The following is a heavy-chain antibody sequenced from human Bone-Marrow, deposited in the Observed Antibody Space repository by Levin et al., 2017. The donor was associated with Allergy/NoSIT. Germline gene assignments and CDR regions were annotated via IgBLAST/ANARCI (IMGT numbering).Heavy chain of an antibody. D-gene: IGHD5-12*01. CDR1: GFTFSSYA. CDR2: ISGSGGST. V-gene: IGHV3-23*01. CDR3: AKAPTRGPQNHFDY. Sequence: GESLKISCAASGFTFSSYAMSWVRQAPGKGLEWVSAISGSGGSTYYAGSVKGRFTISRDISKSTLYLQMNSLTAEDTAVYYCAKAPTRGPQNHFDYWGQGTLVTVSS. J-gene: IGHJ4*02.